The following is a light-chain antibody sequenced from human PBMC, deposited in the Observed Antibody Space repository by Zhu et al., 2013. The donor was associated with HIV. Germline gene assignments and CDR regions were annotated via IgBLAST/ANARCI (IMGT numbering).Light chain of an antibody. Sequence: DIVMTQSPATLSVSPGETATLSCRASQNVGRSLAWYQVKPGQAPRLLIYGASNRATGIPDRFGGGGSGTHFTLTINRLEPEDFAVYCCQQYGKSPYNFGQGTKLEI. J-gene: IGKJ2*01. V-gene: IGKV3-20*01. CDR1: QNVGRS. CDR2: GAS. CDR3: QQYGKSPYN.